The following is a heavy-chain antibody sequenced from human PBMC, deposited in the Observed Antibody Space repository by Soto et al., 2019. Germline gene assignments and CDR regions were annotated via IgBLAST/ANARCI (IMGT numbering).Heavy chain of an antibody. CDR1: GYTFTSYA. V-gene: IGHV1-3*01. D-gene: IGHD1-20*01. Sequence: GASVKVSCKASGYTFTSYAMHWVRQAPGQRLEWMGWINAGNGNTKYSQKFQGRVTITRDTSASTAYMELMSLRSDDTAVYFCAKSYDWNYAFEMWGQGTLVTVSS. CDR3: AKSYDWNYAFEM. CDR2: INAGNGNT. J-gene: IGHJ4*02.